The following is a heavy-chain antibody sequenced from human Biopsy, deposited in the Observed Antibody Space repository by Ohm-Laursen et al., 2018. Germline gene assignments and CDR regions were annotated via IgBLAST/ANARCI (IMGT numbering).Heavy chain of an antibody. D-gene: IGHD3-3*01. CDR2: ISSSGVQ. Sequence: SLRLSCAASGFTVINNDISWVRQAPGKGLEWASFISSSGVQYHADSVKGRFTISRDNSKNTLYLQMNSLSAEDTAVYYCVRASIFGVATSGFYYYGMDVWGQGTTVTVSS. CDR3: VRASIFGVATSGFYYYGMDV. J-gene: IGHJ6*02. V-gene: IGHV3-66*01. CDR1: GFTVINND.